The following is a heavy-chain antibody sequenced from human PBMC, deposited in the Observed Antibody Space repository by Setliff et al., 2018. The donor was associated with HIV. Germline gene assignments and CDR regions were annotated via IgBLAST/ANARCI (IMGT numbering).Heavy chain of an antibody. CDR2: FTPSGTT. D-gene: IGHD1-26*01. J-gene: IGHJ6*03. V-gene: IGHV4-34*01. CDR3: ARGFGASYLFSGYMDV. Sequence: SETLSLTCAVYGDSFSGVYWNWIRQPPGKGLEWIGEFTPSGTTNYNPSLKSRVTISVDKSKKQFSLRLTSVTAADTAVYFCARGFGASYLFSGYMDVWGKGTTVTRLL. CDR1: GDSFSGVY.